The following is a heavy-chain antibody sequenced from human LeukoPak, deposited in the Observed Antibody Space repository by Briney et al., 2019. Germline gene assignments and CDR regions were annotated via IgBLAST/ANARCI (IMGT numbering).Heavy chain of an antibody. D-gene: IGHD6-13*01. Sequence: KPSETLSLTCTVSGGSISSYYWSWIRQPPGKGLEWIGYIYYSGSTYYNPSLKSRVTISVDTSKNQFSLKLSSVTAADTAVYYCARVDSSSASFDYWGQGTLVTVSS. CDR2: IYYSGST. J-gene: IGHJ4*02. V-gene: IGHV4-59*12. CDR1: GGSISSYY. CDR3: ARVDSSSASFDY.